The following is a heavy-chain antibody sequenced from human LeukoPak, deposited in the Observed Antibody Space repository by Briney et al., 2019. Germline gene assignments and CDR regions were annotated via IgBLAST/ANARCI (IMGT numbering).Heavy chain of an antibody. CDR2: IIPIFGTA. Sequence: ASVKVSCKASGGTFSSYAISWVRQAPGQGLEWMGGIIPIFGTANYAQKLQGRVTMTTDTSTSTAYMELRSLRSDDTAVYYCARDSATYYDFWSGYYSAENWFDPWGQGTLVTVSS. CDR1: GGTFSSYA. D-gene: IGHD3-3*01. V-gene: IGHV1-69*05. CDR3: ARDSATYYDFWSGYYSAENWFDP. J-gene: IGHJ5*02.